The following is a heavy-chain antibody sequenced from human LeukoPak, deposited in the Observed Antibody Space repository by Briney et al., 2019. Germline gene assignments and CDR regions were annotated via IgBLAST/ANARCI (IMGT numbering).Heavy chain of an antibody. CDR1: GFTFSSYG. Sequence: GGSLRLSCAASGFTFSSYGMHWVRQAPGKGLEWVAVIWYDGSNKYYADSVKGRFTISRDNPKNTLYLQMNSLRAEDTAVYYCASNYYDSSGYTFDYWGQGTLVTVSS. CDR3: ASNYYDSSGYTFDY. J-gene: IGHJ4*02. V-gene: IGHV3-33*01. CDR2: IWYDGSNK. D-gene: IGHD3-22*01.